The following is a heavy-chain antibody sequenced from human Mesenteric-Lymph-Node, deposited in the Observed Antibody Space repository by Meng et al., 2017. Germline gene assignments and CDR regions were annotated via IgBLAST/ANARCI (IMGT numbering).Heavy chain of an antibody. CDR1: GFTFDDYG. V-gene: IGHV3-20*04. CDR3: AREPLSEGWFDP. Sequence: EVQLVESGGGVVRPGGSLRLSCAASGFTFDDYGMSWVRQAPGKGLEWVSGINWNGGSTGYADSVKGRFTISRDNARDTLSLQMTSLRAEDTAVYYCAREPLSEGWFDPWGQGTLVTVSS. J-gene: IGHJ5*02. D-gene: IGHD3-16*01. CDR2: INWNGGST.